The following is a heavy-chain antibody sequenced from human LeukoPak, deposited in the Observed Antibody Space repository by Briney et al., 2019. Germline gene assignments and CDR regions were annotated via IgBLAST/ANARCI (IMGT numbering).Heavy chain of an antibody. V-gene: IGHV3-9*01. J-gene: IGHJ4*02. CDR3: AKDNGRGYYSPRPDY. D-gene: IGHD3-10*01. CDR2: ISWNSGSI. Sequence: GGSLRLSCAASGFTFDDYAMHWVRQAPGKGLEWVSGISWNSGSIGYADSVKGRFTISRDNAKNSLYLQMNSLRAEDTALYYCAKDNGRGYYSPRPDYWGQGTLATVSS. CDR1: GFTFDDYA.